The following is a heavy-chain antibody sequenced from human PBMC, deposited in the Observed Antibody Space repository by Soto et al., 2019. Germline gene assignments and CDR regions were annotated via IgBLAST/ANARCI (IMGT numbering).Heavy chain of an antibody. CDR1: GGSFSGYY. CDR3: ATLLFLARYYYYGMDV. J-gene: IGHJ6*02. V-gene: IGHV4-34*01. D-gene: IGHD3-3*01. CDR2: INHSGST. Sequence: SETLSLTCAVYGGSFSGYYWSWIRQPPGKGLEWIGEINHSGSTNYNPSLKSRVTIPVDTSKNQFSLKLSSVTAADTSVYYCATLLFLARYYYYGMDVWGQGTTVTVPS.